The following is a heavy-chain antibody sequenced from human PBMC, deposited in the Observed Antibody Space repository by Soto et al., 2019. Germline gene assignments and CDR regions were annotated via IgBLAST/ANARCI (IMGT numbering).Heavy chain of an antibody. CDR3: ARGDRDWEYDYYGMHV. V-gene: IGHV4-59*01. CDR1: VGSISSYY. CDR2: IYYSGSS. D-gene: IGHD1-26*01. Sequence: PSETLSLTCTFSVGSISSYYWRWIRQPPGKGLEWIGYIYYSGSSNYNPSLKSRVTISVDTSKNQFSLKLSSVTAADTAVYYWARGDRDWEYDYYGMHVWGQGTTVTVSS. J-gene: IGHJ6*02.